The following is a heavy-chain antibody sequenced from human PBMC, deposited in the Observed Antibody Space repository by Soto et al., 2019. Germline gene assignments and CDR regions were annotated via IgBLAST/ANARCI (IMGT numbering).Heavy chain of an antibody. J-gene: IGHJ5*02. CDR1: GFTFSSYA. CDR3: AKGAYIVVVVAATRLLNWFDP. Sequence: EVQLLESGGGLVQPGGSLRLSCAASGFTFSSYAMSWVRQAPGKGLEWVSAISGSGGSTYYADSVKGRFTISRDNSKNTLYLQMNSLRAEDTAVYYCAKGAYIVVVVAATRLLNWFDPWGQGTLVTVSS. CDR2: ISGSGGST. V-gene: IGHV3-23*01. D-gene: IGHD2-15*01.